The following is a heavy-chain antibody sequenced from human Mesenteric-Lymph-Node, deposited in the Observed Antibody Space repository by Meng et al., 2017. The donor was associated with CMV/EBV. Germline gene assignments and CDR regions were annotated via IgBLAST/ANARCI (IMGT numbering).Heavy chain of an antibody. CDR3: ARDRGDGAFDI. Sequence: GESLKISCAASESIFSIYPMNWVRQTPGKGLEWVAVISYDGSNKNYGDSVKGRFTISRDNSKSTLYLQMNSLRNEDAAVYYCARDRGDGAFDIWGQGTMVTVSS. V-gene: IGHV3-30*04. J-gene: IGHJ3*02. CDR2: ISYDGSNK. CDR1: ESIFSIYP.